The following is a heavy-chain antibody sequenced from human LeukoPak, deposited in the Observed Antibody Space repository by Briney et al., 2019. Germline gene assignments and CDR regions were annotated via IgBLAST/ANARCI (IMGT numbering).Heavy chain of an antibody. CDR2: IVVGSGNT. CDR3: AATRRDGYNY. D-gene: IGHD5-24*01. V-gene: IGHV1-58*02. Sequence: GTSVKVSCKASGCTFTSSAMQWVRQARGQRLEWIGWIVVGSGNTNYAQKFQERVTITRDMSTSTAYMELSSLRSEDTAVYYCAATRRDGYNYWGQGTLVTVSS. CDR1: GCTFTSSA. J-gene: IGHJ4*02.